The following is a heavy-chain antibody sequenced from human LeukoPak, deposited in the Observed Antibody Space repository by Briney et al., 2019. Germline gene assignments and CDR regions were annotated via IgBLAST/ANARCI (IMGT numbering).Heavy chain of an antibody. CDR1: GVTFSDSA. D-gene: IGHD2/OR15-2a*01. J-gene: IGHJ5*02. CDR2: ISGSSRAR. V-gene: IGHV3-23*01. CDR3: ATEGTDSFGFYIS. Sequence: PGGSLRLSCVASGVTFSDSAMHWVRQAPGKGLEWVAGISGSSRARYYADSVQGRFTISRDNSKRTLYLQMNNLRVDDAATYFCATEGTDSFGFYISWGRGVPVTVST.